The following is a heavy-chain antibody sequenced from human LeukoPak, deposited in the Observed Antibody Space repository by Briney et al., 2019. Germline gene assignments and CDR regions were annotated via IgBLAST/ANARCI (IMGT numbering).Heavy chain of an antibody. J-gene: IGHJ5*02. V-gene: IGHV3-23*01. Sequence: PGGSLRLSCAASGFTFRNYAMTWVRQAPGKGLEWVSAVSAGGGSSYYADSVKGRFTVSRDNSKNTLFLQINSLRAEDTAVYYCAKVSSSGWYALGQNWFDPWGQGTLVTVSS. CDR1: GFTFRNYA. CDR3: AKVSSSGWYALGQNWFDP. CDR2: VSAGGGSS. D-gene: IGHD6-19*01.